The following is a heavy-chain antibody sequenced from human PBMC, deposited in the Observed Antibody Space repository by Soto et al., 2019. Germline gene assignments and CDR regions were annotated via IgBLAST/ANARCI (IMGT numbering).Heavy chain of an antibody. CDR3: ARREIQGPFDY. V-gene: IGHV4-31*03. CDR2: IYYSGST. J-gene: IGHJ4*02. Sequence: PSETLSLTCTVSGGSISSGGYYWSWIRQHPGKGLEWIGYIYYSGSTYYNPSLKSRVTISVDTSKNQFSLKLSSVTAADTAVYYWARREIQGPFDYWGQGTLVTVSS. CDR1: GGSISSGGYY. D-gene: IGHD1-26*01.